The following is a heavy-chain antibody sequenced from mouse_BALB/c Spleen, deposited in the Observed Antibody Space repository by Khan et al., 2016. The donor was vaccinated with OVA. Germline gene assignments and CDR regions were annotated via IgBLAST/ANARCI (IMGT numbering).Heavy chain of an antibody. D-gene: IGHD2-3*01. Sequence: QVQLQQSGPELVRPGVSVKISCKGSGYTFTDYAMHWVKQSHAKSLEWIGLISTYSGNTNYKPKFKGKATMTVDKSSSIAYMELTRLTSEDSAIYFCTRPAYDGYYDYWGQGTTLTVSS. V-gene: IGHV1S137*01. CDR3: TRPAYDGYYDY. CDR1: GYTFTDYA. J-gene: IGHJ2*01. CDR2: ISTYSGNT.